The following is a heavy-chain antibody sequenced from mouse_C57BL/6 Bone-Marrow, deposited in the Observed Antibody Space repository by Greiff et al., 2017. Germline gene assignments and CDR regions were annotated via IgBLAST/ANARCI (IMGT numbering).Heavy chain of an antibody. D-gene: IGHD1-1*01. CDR3: ARDYYGSSDY. Sequence: DVQLQESGPVLVKPGASVKMSCKASGYTFTDYYMNWVKQSHGKSLEWIGVINPYNGGTSYNQKFKGKATLTVDKYSSTAYMELNSLTSEDSAVYYCARDYYGSSDYWGQGTTLTVSS. CDR2: INPYNGGT. V-gene: IGHV1-19*01. J-gene: IGHJ2*01. CDR1: GYTFTDYY.